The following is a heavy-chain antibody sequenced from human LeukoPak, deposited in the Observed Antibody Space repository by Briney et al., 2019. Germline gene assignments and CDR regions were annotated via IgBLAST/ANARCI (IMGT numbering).Heavy chain of an antibody. V-gene: IGHV3-30*04. J-gene: IGHJ3*02. D-gene: IGHD2-15*01. Sequence: PGRTLRLSCAASGFTFSSYDMHWFRQAPGKRLVWLAVISYDGSNKYYADSVKGRFTISRDNSKNTLYLQMNSLRAEDTAVYYCGRGGPGDLGYCSGGSCNDAFDIWGQGTMVTVSS. CDR3: GRGGPGDLGYCSGGSCNDAFDI. CDR1: GFTFSSYD. CDR2: ISYDGSNK.